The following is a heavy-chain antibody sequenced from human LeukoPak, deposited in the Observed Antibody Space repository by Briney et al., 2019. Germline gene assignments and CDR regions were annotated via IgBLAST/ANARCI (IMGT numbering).Heavy chain of an antibody. J-gene: IGHJ4*02. CDR3: ARGGGLLNY. Sequence: GGSLRLSCAASGFTVSSNYMSWVRQAPGKGLEWVSVIYSGGSTYYADSVSGRFTISRENSKNRLYLQRNRRRAEDMAVYYCARGGGLLNYWGQGTLVSVSS. CDR2: IYSGGST. D-gene: IGHD3-16*01. CDR1: GFTVSSNY. V-gene: IGHV3-53*01.